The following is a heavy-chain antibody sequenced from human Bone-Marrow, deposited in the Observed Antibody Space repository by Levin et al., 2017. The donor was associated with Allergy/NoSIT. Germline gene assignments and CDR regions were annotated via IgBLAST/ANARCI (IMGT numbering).Heavy chain of an antibody. Sequence: GGSLRLSCAASGFTFSNYWMYWVRQAPGKGLVWVSRIHSDGSNITYADSVKGRFTISRDNAESTLYLQMNSLRGDDTAVYYCARSLPLYSSGWPGHSYYFGLDVWGQGTTVIVSS. CDR1: GFTFSNYW. CDR2: IHSDGSNI. D-gene: IGHD6-19*01. V-gene: IGHV3-74*01. J-gene: IGHJ6*02. CDR3: ARSLPLYSSGWPGHSYYFGLDV.